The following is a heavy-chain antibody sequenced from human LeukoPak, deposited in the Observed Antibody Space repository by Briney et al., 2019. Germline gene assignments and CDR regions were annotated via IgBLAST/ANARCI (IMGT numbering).Heavy chain of an antibody. J-gene: IGHJ6*02. V-gene: IGHV3-23*01. Sequence: PGGSLRLSCAASGFTFSSYAMSWVRQAPGKGLEWVSAISGSGGSTYYADSVKGRFTISRDNAKNSLYLQMNSLRAEDTAVYYCARDLETDGDYYYGMDVWGQGTTVTVSS. CDR2: ISGSGGST. D-gene: IGHD3-16*01. CDR3: ARDLETDGDYYYGMDV. CDR1: GFTFSSYA.